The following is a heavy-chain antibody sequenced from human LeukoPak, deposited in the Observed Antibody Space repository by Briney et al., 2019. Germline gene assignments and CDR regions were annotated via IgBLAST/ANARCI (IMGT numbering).Heavy chain of an antibody. CDR1: GGSFSGYY. CDR3: AKGAGGFSYYDWFDP. CDR2: IYYSGTT. D-gene: IGHD5-18*01. J-gene: IGHJ5*02. V-gene: IGHV4-34*01. Sequence: SETLSLTCAVYGGSFSGYYWGWIRQPPGKGLEWIGSIYYSGTTHYNPSLESRVTISVDTSKNQFSLKLASVTAADTAIYYCAKGAGGFSYYDWFDPWGQGTLVTVSS.